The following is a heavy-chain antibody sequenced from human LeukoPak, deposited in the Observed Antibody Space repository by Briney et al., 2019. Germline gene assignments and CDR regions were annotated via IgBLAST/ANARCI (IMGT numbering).Heavy chain of an antibody. D-gene: IGHD3-22*01. Sequence: GGSLRLSSAASGFTFSSYAMSWVRRAPGKGLEWVSGISGSGGSTYYADSVKGRFTISRDNSKYTLYLQMNSLRAEDTAVYYCAKLTAYDSSGYYYSEAFDIWGQGTVVTVSS. J-gene: IGHJ3*02. V-gene: IGHV3-23*01. CDR1: GFTFSSYA. CDR2: ISGSGGST. CDR3: AKLTAYDSSGYYYSEAFDI.